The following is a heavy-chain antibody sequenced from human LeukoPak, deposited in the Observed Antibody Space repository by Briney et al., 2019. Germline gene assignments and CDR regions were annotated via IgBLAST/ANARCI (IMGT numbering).Heavy chain of an antibody. CDR3: AKGGGTYYYDSTGYYDYFDY. V-gene: IGHV3-23*01. J-gene: IGHJ4*02. Sequence: GGSLRLSCAASGFTFSSSAMSWVRQAPGKGLEWVSAIISRDGSTYYADSVKGRFTISRDNSKTTLYLQMNSLRAEDMAVYYCAKGGGTYYYDSTGYYDYFDYWGQGTLVTVSS. CDR1: GFTFSSSA. D-gene: IGHD3-22*01. CDR2: IISRDGST.